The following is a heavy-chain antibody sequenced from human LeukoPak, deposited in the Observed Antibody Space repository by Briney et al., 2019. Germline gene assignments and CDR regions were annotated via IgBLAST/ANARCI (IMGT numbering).Heavy chain of an antibody. V-gene: IGHV4-61*02. CDR2: IYTSGST. CDR3: ARDLGYGNWFDP. J-gene: IGHJ5*02. D-gene: IGHD5-12*01. Sequence: SETLSLTCTVSGGSISSGSYYWSWIRQPAGKGLEWIGRIYTSGSTNYNPSLKSRVTISVDTSKHQFSLKLSSVTAADTAVYYCARDLGYGNWFDPWGQGTLVTVSS. CDR1: GGSISSGSYY.